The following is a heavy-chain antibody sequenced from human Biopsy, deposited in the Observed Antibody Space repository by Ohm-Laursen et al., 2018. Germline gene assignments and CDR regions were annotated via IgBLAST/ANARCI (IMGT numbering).Heavy chain of an antibody. CDR2: INSMFGTT. CDR1: GGTFSSFG. V-gene: IGHV1-69*13. Sequence: SVKVFCKASGGTFSSFGISWVRQAPGQGLEWMGEINSMFGTTNYAQTFQGRVTITADESTSTAYMEVSSLRSEDTAVYYCAKRGVERGRPLAYWGQGTLVTVSS. D-gene: IGHD1-1*01. J-gene: IGHJ4*02. CDR3: AKRGVERGRPLAY.